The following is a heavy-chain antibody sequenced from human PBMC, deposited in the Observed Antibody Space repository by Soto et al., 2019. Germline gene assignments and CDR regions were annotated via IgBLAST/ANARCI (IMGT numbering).Heavy chain of an antibody. D-gene: IGHD3-22*01. CDR2: IIPIFGTA. CDR3: AREVVPPYYFDY. Sequence: QVQLVQSGAEVKKPGSSVKVSCKASGGTFSSYAISWVRQAPGQGLEWMGGIIPIFGTANYAQKFQGRVTITADETTSTAYMELRSLRSEDTDVYYCAREVVPPYYFDYWGQGTLVTVSP. V-gene: IGHV1-69*12. J-gene: IGHJ4*02. CDR1: GGTFSSYA.